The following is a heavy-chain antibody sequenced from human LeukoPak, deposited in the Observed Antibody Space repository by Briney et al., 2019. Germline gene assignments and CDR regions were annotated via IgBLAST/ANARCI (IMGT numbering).Heavy chain of an antibody. J-gene: IGHJ6*02. CDR2: IYSGGST. V-gene: IGHV3-66*01. Sequence: RPGGSLRLSCAASGFTVSSNYMSWVRQAPGKGLEWVSVIYSGGSTYYADSVKGRFTISRDNSKNTLYLQMNSQRAEDTAVYYCARDLAAAGTSNYYYGMDVWGQGTTVTVSS. CDR1: GFTVSSNY. D-gene: IGHD6-13*01. CDR3: ARDLAAAGTSNYYYGMDV.